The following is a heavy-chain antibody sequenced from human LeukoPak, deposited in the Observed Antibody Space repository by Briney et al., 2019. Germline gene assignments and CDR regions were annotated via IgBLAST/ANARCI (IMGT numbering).Heavy chain of an antibody. CDR3: ARDPTGTTG. CDR2: INPNSGGT. CDR1: VYTFTGYN. V-gene: IGHV1-2*02. Sequence: ASVKLSRTAAVYTFTGYNMDWVRQAPGQGLEWMGWINPNSGGTNNAQKFQGRVTMTRDTSISTAYMELSRLRPDATAVYYCARDPTGTTGWGQGTLVTVSS. J-gene: IGHJ4*02. D-gene: IGHD1-1*01.